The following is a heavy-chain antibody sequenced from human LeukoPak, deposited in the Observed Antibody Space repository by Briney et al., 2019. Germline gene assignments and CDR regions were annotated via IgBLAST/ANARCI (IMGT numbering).Heavy chain of an antibody. CDR3: ARGAVGYGDSYNYYNMDV. J-gene: IGHJ6*02. CDR1: GYTFTSYG. Sequence: GASVKVSCTASGYTFTSYGISWVRQAPGQGLEWMGWISAYNGNTNYAQKLRGRVTMTTDTSTSTAYMELRSLRSDDTAVYYCARGAVGYGDSYNYYNMDVWGQGTTVTVSS. D-gene: IGHD4-17*01. CDR2: ISAYNGNT. V-gene: IGHV1-18*01.